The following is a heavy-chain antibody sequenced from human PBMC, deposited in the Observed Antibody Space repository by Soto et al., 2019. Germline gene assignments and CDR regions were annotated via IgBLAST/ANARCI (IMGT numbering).Heavy chain of an antibody. CDR2: INPSGGST. J-gene: IGHJ4*02. D-gene: IGHD3-10*01. Sequence: ASVKVSCKASGYTFTSYYMHWVRQAPGQGLEWMGRINPSGGSTSYAQKFQGRVTMTRDTSTSTVYMELSSLRSDDTAVYYCARVALLWFGELLIDLDYWGQGTLVTVSS. CDR3: ARVALLWFGELLIDLDY. CDR1: GYTFTSYY. V-gene: IGHV1-46*01.